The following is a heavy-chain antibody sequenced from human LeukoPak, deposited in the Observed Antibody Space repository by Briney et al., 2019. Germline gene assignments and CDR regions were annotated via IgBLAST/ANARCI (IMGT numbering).Heavy chain of an antibody. V-gene: IGHV3-30*02. CDR1: GFTFSNYG. Sequence: GGSLRLSCAASGFTFSNYGMQWVRQTPGKGLEWVTFIRYDGSNTYYADSVKGRFTISRDKSKSTLYLQMNSLRADDTAVYYCAKDRGMTTVPLGALDIWGQGTMVTVSS. J-gene: IGHJ3*02. CDR2: IRYDGSNT. D-gene: IGHD4-17*01. CDR3: AKDRGMTTVPLGALDI.